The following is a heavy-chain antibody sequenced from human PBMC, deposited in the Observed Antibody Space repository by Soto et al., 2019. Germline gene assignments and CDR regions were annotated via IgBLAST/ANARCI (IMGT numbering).Heavy chain of an antibody. V-gene: IGHV4-4*02. CDR3: ARQGGYCSSTSCPRWFDP. J-gene: IGHJ5*02. D-gene: IGHD2-2*01. CDR2: IYHSGST. Sequence: QVPLQESGPGLVKPSGTLSLTCAVSSGSISSSNWWSWVRQPPGKGLEWIGEIYHSGSTNYNPSLKSRVTISVDKSKNQFSLKLSSVTAADTAVYYCARQGGYCSSTSCPRWFDPWGQGTLVTVSS. CDR1: SGSISSSNW.